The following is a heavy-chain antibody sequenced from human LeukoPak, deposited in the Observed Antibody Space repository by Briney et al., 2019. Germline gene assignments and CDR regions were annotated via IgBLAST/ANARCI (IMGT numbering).Heavy chain of an antibody. Sequence: ASVKVSCKASGYIFSNYGISWVRQAPGQGLEWMGWISNYDGRTNFAQNFQGRVTLTTDTSTSTAYMELRTLRSDDTAVYYCARDINGYYYDSHGYYPTDLWGQGTLVTVSS. V-gene: IGHV1-18*01. CDR2: ISNYDGRT. CDR3: ARDINGYYYDSHGYYPTDL. CDR1: GYIFSNYG. D-gene: IGHD3-22*01. J-gene: IGHJ5*02.